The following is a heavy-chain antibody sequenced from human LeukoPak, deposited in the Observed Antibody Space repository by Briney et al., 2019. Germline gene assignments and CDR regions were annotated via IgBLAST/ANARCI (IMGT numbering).Heavy chain of an antibody. CDR1: GDSVSSNSAA. Sequence: SQTLSLTCAISGDSVSSNSAAWNWIRQSPSRGLEWLGRTYYRSKWYNDYAVSVKSRITIDPDTSKNQFSLQLNSVTPEDTAVYYCARDRGAVAGLPYYFDYWGQGTLVTVSS. V-gene: IGHV6-1*01. CDR2: TYYRSKWYN. D-gene: IGHD6-19*01. CDR3: ARDRGAVAGLPYYFDY. J-gene: IGHJ4*02.